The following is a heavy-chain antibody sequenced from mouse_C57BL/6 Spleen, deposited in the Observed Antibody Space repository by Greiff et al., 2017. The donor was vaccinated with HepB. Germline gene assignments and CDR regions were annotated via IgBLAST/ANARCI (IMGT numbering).Heavy chain of an antibody. CDR2: INPNNGGT. D-gene: IGHD2-4*01. CDR3: ARIYDYDVFYAMDY. CDR1: GYTFTDYN. V-gene: IGHV1-22*01. Sequence: EVQLQQSGPELVKPGASVKMSCKASGYTFTDYNMHWVKQSHGKSLEWIGYINPNNGGTSYNQKFKGKATLTVNKSSSTAYMELRSLTSEDSAVYYCARIYDYDVFYAMDYWGQGTSVTVSS. J-gene: IGHJ4*01.